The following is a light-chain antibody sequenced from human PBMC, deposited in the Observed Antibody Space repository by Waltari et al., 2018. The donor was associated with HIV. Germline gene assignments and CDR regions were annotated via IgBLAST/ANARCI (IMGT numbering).Light chain of an antibody. CDR2: DAS. V-gene: IGKV3-11*01. Sequence: EIVLTQSPATLSLSPGERATLSCRASQSVSSYLAWYRQKLGQAPRLLIYDASNRATGIPARFSGSGSGSDFTLTISSLEPEDFAVYYCQQRSNWPRTFGQGTKVEIK. J-gene: IGKJ1*01. CDR3: QQRSNWPRT. CDR1: QSVSSY.